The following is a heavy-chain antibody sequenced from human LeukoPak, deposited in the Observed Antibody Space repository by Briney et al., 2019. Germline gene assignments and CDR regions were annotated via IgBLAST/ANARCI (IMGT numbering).Heavy chain of an antibody. CDR3: ARGLHDILTGPPSPGAFDM. CDR1: GFTFSSYS. D-gene: IGHD3-9*01. J-gene: IGHJ3*02. CDR2: ISTSSSYI. V-gene: IGHV3-21*01. Sequence: PGGSLRLSCAASGFTFSSYSMNWVRQAPGKGLGWVSSISTSSSYIYYANSVKGRFTISRDNAKNSLYLQMNSLRAEDTAVYYCARGLHDILTGPPSPGAFDMWGQGTTVTVSS.